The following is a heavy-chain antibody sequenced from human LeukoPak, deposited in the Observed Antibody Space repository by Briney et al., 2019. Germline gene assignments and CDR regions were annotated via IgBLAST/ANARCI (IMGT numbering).Heavy chain of an antibody. CDR2: IKSKTDGGTT. J-gene: IGHJ4*02. CDR3: TTDPSGWYYFDY. D-gene: IGHD6-19*01. Sequence: GGSLRLSCAASGFTFSDAWMSWVRQAPGKGLEWVGRIKSKTDGGTTDYAAPVKGRFTISRDDSKNTLYLQMNSLKTEDTAVYYCTTDPSGWYYFDYWGQGTLVTVSS. V-gene: IGHV3-15*01. CDR1: GFTFSDAW.